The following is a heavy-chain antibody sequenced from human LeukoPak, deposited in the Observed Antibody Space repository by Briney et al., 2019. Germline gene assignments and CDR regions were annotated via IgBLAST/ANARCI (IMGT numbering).Heavy chain of an antibody. CDR3: AKLILGLWGSNSWHFDH. Sequence: GGSLRLSCAASGFIFSSYGLHWVGQAPGKGLEGVALISYDGSNKYYADSVKGRFTISRDNSKNTLYLQIDSLRADDTAVYYCAKLILGLWGSNSWHFDHWGQGTVVTVSS. CDR1: GFIFSSYG. J-gene: IGHJ5*02. V-gene: IGHV3-33*06. CDR2: ISYDGSNK. D-gene: IGHD6-13*01.